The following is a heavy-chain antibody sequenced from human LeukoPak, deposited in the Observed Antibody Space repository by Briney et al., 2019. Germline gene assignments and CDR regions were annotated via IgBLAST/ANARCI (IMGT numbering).Heavy chain of an antibody. D-gene: IGHD2-21*02. V-gene: IGHV3-23*01. CDR2: ISGSGRRT. CDR1: GFTFTNYG. Sequence: GGSLRLSCAASGFTFTNYGTSWVRQAPGKGLEWVSGISGSGRRTYYADSVKGRFTISRDNSKSTLYLQMNSLRAGDTAIYYCEKDLGNCGGDCYYFDNWGQGTLVTVSA. J-gene: IGHJ4*02. CDR3: EKDLGNCGGDCYYFDN.